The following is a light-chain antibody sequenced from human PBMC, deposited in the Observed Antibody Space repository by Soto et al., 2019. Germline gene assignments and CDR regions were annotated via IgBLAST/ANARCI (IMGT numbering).Light chain of an antibody. CDR1: QSINSN. CDR2: GAS. J-gene: IGKJ1*01. CDR3: QQYNSYSGT. V-gene: IGKV3-15*01. Sequence: EVVMTQSPATLSVSPGQRATLSCRASQSINSNLAWYQQKPGRPPRLLIYGASTRATGVPARFSGSGSGTEYTLTISSLQPDDFATYYCQQYNSYSGTFGQGTKVDIK.